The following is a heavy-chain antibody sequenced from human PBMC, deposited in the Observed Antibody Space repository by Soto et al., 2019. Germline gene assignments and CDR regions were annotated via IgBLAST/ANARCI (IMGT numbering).Heavy chain of an antibody. CDR3: ARDPVP. CDR1: GGSISRGGYY. V-gene: IGHV4-31*03. CDR2: IFNSGTT. Sequence: SETLSLTCTVSGGSISRGGYYWSWVRQQPGKGLEWIGYIFNSGTTYYNPSLKSRVTISADTSKNQFSLKLSSVTAADTAVYYCARDPVPWGQGTLVTVSS. J-gene: IGHJ5*02.